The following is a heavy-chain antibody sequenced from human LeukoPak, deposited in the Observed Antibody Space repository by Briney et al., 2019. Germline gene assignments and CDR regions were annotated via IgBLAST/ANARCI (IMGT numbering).Heavy chain of an antibody. V-gene: IGHV3-23*01. CDR3: AKGTGYTSSSGSVLDY. CDR2: ISGGGGST. D-gene: IGHD6-6*01. Sequence: TGGSLRLSCVASGFTFSSSAMTWVRQAPGKGLEWVSAISGGGGSTYYADSVRGRFTISRDNSRDTLSLQVHSLRAEDTAVYYCAKGTGYTSSSGSVLDYWGQGTLVTVSS. CDR1: GFTFSSSA. J-gene: IGHJ4*02.